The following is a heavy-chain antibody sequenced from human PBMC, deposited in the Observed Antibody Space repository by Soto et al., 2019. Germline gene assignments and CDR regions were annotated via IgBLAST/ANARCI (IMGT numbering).Heavy chain of an antibody. CDR3: ARDRLRGYDSSGFYS. CDR2: ISPSGGST. D-gene: IGHD3-22*01. Sequence: ASVKVSCKASGYTFTNYYIHWVRQAPGQGLEWMGVISPSGGSTSYAQKFQGRITMTRDTSTSTAYMELSSLRSEDTAVYYCARDRLRGYDSSGFYSWGQGTLVTVS. J-gene: IGHJ4*02. CDR1: GYTFTNYY. V-gene: IGHV1-46*01.